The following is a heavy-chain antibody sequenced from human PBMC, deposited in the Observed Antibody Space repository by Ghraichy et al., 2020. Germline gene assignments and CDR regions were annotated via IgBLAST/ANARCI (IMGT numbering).Heavy chain of an antibody. Sequence: SVKVSCKASGGTFSSYAISWVRQAPGQGLEWMGGIIPIFGTANYAQKFQGRVTITADESTSTAYMELSSLRSEDTAVYYCASGYADYYYYGMDVWGQGTTVTVSS. V-gene: IGHV1-69*13. D-gene: IGHD5-12*01. CDR3: ASGYADYYYYGMDV. J-gene: IGHJ6*02. CDR1: GGTFSSYA. CDR2: IIPIFGTA.